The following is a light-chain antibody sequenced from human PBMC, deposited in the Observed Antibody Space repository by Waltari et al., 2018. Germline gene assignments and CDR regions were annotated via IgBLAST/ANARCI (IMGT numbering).Light chain of an antibody. Sequence: QSALTQPASVSGSPGQSITISCTGTSSDIGTYNFVLWYQKHPGKAPKVMISEVSKRPSGISNRFPGSKSGSAASLTISGLQAEDEAEYYCCSYASSGAYVFGTGTKVTVL. CDR3: CSYASSGAYV. V-gene: IGLV2-23*02. CDR1: SSDIGTYNF. CDR2: EVS. J-gene: IGLJ1*01.